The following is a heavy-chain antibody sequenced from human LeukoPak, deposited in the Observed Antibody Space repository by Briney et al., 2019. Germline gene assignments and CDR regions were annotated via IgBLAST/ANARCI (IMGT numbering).Heavy chain of an antibody. D-gene: IGHD6-13*01. V-gene: IGHV3-66*01. CDR2: IYSGGET. J-gene: IGHJ5*02. CDR3: TRDPPAVAINTYA. CDR1: GVSVSSNF. Sequence: TGGSLRLSCTASGVSVSSNFMIWVRQAPGKGLEWVSLIYSGGETSYADSVKGGFSISRDNSKNTLYLQMNSLRVEDTAVYYCTRDPPAVAINTYAWGQGTLVTVSS.